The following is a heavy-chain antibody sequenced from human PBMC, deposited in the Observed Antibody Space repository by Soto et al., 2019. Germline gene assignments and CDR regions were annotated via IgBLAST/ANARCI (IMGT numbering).Heavy chain of an antibody. CDR1: GFTFSSYW. Sequence: EVKLVESGGGLVQPGGSLRLSCAASGFTFSSYWMSWVRQAPGKGLEWVANIKQDGSEKYYVDSVKGRFTISRDNAKNSLYLQMNSLRAEDTSVYYCARHDSSDAFDIWGQGTMVTVSS. D-gene: IGHD3-22*01. V-gene: IGHV3-7*01. CDR3: ARHDSSDAFDI. CDR2: IKQDGSEK. J-gene: IGHJ3*02.